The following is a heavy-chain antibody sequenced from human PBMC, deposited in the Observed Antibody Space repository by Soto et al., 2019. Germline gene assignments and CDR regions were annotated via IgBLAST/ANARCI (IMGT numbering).Heavy chain of an antibody. CDR2: ISYDGSIK. CDR1: GFTFSSHS. CDR3: AREWSTSGDVDY. Sequence: QVQLVESGGGVVQPGRSLRLSCAASGFTFSSHSIQWVPQAPAKGLEWVAVISYDGSIKYYADSVKGRFTISRDNSKNTAYLQMNSLRAEDTAVFYCAREWSTSGDVDYWGQGTLFIVSS. V-gene: IGHV3-30-3*01. J-gene: IGHJ4*02. D-gene: IGHD3-10*01.